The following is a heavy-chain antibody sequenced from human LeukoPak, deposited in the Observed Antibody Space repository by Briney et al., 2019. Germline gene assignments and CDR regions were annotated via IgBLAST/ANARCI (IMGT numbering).Heavy chain of an antibody. CDR2: IIPIFGIA. CDR1: GGTFSSNA. CDR3: ARQGPTYYDSSGYYYAEDYYMDV. V-gene: IGHV1-69*10. D-gene: IGHD3-22*01. J-gene: IGHJ6*03. Sequence: SVKVSCKASGGTFSSNAISWVRQAPGQGLEWMGGIIPIFGIANYAQKFQDRVTITADKSTSTAYMELSSLRSEDTAVYYCARQGPTYYDSSGYYYAEDYYMDVWGKGPTVTVSS.